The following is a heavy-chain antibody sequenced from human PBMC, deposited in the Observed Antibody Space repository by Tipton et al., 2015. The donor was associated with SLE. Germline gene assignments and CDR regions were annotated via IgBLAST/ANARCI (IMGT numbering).Heavy chain of an antibody. CDR3: AREGYCSSTSCEGTDAFDI. CDR1: GYTFSSYD. Sequence: QLVQSGPEVKKPGASVKVSCKASGYTFSSYDITWVRQAPGQGLEWMGWISAYNGDTNYPQKLQGRVTMTTDTSTSTAYMDLRSLRSEDTAVYYCAREGYCSSTSCEGTDAFDIWGQGTMVTVSS. CDR2: ISAYNGDT. V-gene: IGHV1-18*01. J-gene: IGHJ3*02. D-gene: IGHD2-2*01.